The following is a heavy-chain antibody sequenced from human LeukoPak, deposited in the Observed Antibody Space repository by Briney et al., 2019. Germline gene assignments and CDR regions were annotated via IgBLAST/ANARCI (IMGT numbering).Heavy chain of an antibody. CDR2: IYYSGST. CDR1: GGSVSSGDYY. J-gene: IGHJ5*02. V-gene: IGHV4-30-4*01. D-gene: IGHD5-18*01. Sequence: SETLSLTCTVSGGSVSSGDYYWSWIRQPPGKGLEWIGYIYYSGSTYYNPSLKSRVTISVDTSKNQFSLKLSSVTAADTAVYYCARAKLWLRPPLTNNWFDPWGQGTLVTVSS. CDR3: ARAKLWLRPPLTNNWFDP.